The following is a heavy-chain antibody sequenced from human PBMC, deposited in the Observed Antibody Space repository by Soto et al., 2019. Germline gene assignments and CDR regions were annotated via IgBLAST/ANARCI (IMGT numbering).Heavy chain of an antibody. Sequence: QVQLQESGPGLVKPSQTLSLTCTVSGGSISSADYYWSWIRQPPGKGLEWIGYIYYSGSTVYNPSLKSRVTISGDTSKNQLSLKLSSVTAADTAVYYCAREMATSALDYWGQGILVTVSS. J-gene: IGHJ4*02. CDR2: IYYSGST. V-gene: IGHV4-30-4*01. D-gene: IGHD5-12*01. CDR1: GGSISSADYY. CDR3: AREMATSALDY.